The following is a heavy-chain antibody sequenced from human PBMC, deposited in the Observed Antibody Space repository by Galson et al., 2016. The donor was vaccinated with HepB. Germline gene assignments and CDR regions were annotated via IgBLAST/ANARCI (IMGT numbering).Heavy chain of an antibody. CDR3: DILTGTARDGRRGYH. D-gene: IGHD2-21*02. V-gene: IGHV3-23*01. CDR1: GLGSHNYA. J-gene: IGHJ5*02. Sequence: SLRLSCAVSGLGSHNYAMSWVRQAPGKGLEWVSAISDSGTATFYAASLEGRFAISRDNSKKTLYLEMNILRLEDTALYYCDILTGTARDGRRGYHWGQGALVTVSS. CDR2: ISDSGTAT.